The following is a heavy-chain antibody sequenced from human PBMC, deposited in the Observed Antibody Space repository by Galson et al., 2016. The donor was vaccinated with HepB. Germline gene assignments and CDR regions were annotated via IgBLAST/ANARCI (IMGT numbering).Heavy chain of an antibody. V-gene: IGHV1-3*01. CDR3: TRDPTDQNWFDP. CDR2: INAGNGYT. J-gene: IGHJ5*02. Sequence: SVKVSCKASGYTFSNYVIHWVRQAPGQRLEWMGWINAGNGYTKYSQSFQGRITITRDTSASTAYMELSSLNSEDSALYYCTRDPTDQNWFDPWGQGTLVTVSS. CDR1: GYTFSNYV.